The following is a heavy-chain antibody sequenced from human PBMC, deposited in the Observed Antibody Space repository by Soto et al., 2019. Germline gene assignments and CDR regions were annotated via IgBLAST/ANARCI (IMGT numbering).Heavy chain of an antibody. J-gene: IGHJ4*02. CDR2: ISSSGSTI. Sequence: PGGSLRLSCAASGFTFSNYEMNWVRQAPGKGLEWVSYISSSGSTIYYADSVKGRFTLSRDNAKNPLYLQMNSLRAEDTAVYYCARVPDYGGYAYWGQGTLVTVSS. D-gene: IGHD4-17*01. CDR1: GFTFSNYE. CDR3: ARVPDYGGYAY. V-gene: IGHV3-48*03.